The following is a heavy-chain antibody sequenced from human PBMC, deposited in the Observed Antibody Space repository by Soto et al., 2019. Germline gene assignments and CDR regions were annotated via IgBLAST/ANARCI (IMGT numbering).Heavy chain of an antibody. CDR3: ARQDYYDSSGYYGEVDWFDP. J-gene: IGHJ5*02. CDR2: IYYSGST. Sequence: PSETMCLTCTVAGGSVSSSGYYWGWISKPPGEGLEWIGSIYYSGSTYYNPSLKSRVTISVDTSKNQFSLKLSSVTAADTAVYYCARQDYYDSSGYYGEVDWFDPWGQGTLVTVSS. V-gene: IGHV4-39*01. D-gene: IGHD3-22*01. CDR1: GGSVSSSGYY.